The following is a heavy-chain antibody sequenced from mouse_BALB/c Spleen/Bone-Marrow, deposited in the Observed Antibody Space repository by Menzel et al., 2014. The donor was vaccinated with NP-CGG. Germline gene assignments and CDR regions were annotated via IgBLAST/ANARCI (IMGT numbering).Heavy chain of an antibody. Sequence: EVKLVESGPSLVKPSQTLSLPCSVTGDSITSGYWNWIRKFPGNKLEYMGYISYSGSTYYNLSLKSRISITRDTSKNQYYLQLNSVTTEDTATYYCARILLRSYAMDYWGQGTSVTVSS. J-gene: IGHJ4*01. CDR1: GDSITSGY. V-gene: IGHV3-8*02. CDR3: ARILLRSYAMDY. D-gene: IGHD1-1*01. CDR2: ISYSGST.